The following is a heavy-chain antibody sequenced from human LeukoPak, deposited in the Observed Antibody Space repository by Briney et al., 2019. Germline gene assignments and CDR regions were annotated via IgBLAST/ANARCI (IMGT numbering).Heavy chain of an antibody. V-gene: IGHV3-9*01. CDR1: GFTFDDYA. J-gene: IGHJ4*02. CDR3: AKDRRGGSLAY. Sequence: GGSLRLSCAASGFTFDDYAMQWVRQAPGKGLEWVSDMSWNSGSLGYGDSVKGRFTISRDNPKTPLSLDMNSLRAAAPALYSCAKDRRGGSLAYWGQGTLVTVSP. D-gene: IGHD2-15*01. CDR2: MSWNSGSL.